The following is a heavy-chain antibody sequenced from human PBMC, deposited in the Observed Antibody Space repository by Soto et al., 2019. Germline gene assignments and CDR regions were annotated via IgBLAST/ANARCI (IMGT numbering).Heavy chain of an antibody. J-gene: IGHJ3*01. V-gene: IGHV1-18*04. Sequence: GASVKVSCKDSGYTFTSYGISCVRQAPGQGLEWMGWISAYNGNTNYAQKLQGRVTMTTDTSTSTAYMELRSLRSDHTAAYYCARDLVGDTKNGFDLWGQGTMVTVSS. CDR2: ISAYNGNT. CDR1: GYTFTSYG. D-gene: IGHD1-26*01. CDR3: ARDLVGDTKNGFDL.